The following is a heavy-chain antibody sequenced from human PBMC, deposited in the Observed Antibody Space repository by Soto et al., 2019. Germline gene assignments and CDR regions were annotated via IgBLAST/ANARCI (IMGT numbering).Heavy chain of an antibody. CDR1: GFTFSNAW. J-gene: IGHJ4*02. V-gene: IGHV3-15*01. Sequence: EVQLVESGGGLLKSGESLRLSCVASGFTFSNAWMSWFRQAPGKGLAWVGRVKSKTDGGTTDYAAPVKGRFTISRDDSKNMLYLQMSSLKTEDTAVYYCTTDDPINKYWGQGTLVTVSS. CDR2: VKSKTDGGTT. CDR3: TTDDPINKY.